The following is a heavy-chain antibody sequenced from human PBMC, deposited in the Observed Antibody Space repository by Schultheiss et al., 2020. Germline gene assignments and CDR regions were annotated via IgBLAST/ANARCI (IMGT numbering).Heavy chain of an antibody. V-gene: IGHV4-59*06. CDR2: IYYSGST. CDR1: GGSITSYY. Sequence: SETLSLTCTVSGGSITSYYWSWIRQHPGKGLEWIGYIYYSGSTYYNPSLKSRVTISVDTSKNQFSLKLSSVTAADTAVYYCARDSYSSGLYYFDYWGQGTLVTVSS. D-gene: IGHD6-19*01. CDR3: ARDSYSSGLYYFDY. J-gene: IGHJ4*02.